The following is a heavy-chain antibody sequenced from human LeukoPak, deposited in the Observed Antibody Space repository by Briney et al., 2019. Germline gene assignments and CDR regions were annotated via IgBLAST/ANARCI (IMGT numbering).Heavy chain of an antibody. CDR1: GYTFTGYY. CDR2: INPNSGGT. V-gene: IGHV1-2*02. Sequence: ASVKVSCKASGYTFTGYYMHWVRQAPGQGREWMGWINPNSGGTNYAQKFQGRVTMTRDTSISTAYMELSRLRSDDTAVYYCARSYYGSGKGRNFDYWGQGTLVTVSS. D-gene: IGHD3-10*01. CDR3: ARSYYGSGKGRNFDY. J-gene: IGHJ4*02.